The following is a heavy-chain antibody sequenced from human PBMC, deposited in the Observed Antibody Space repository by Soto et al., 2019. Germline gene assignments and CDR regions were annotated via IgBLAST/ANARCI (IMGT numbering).Heavy chain of an antibody. V-gene: IGHV3-23*01. J-gene: IGHJ6*02. D-gene: IGHD6-13*01. CDR3: AKDERAGFRPYGMDV. Sequence: EVQLLESGGGLVQPGGSLRLSCAASGFTFSSYAMSWVRQAPGKGLEWVSAISGSGGSTYYADSVKGRFTISRDNSKNTLYLNMNRLRAEDTDVYYCAKDERAGFRPYGMDVWGQGTTVTVSS. CDR1: GFTFSSYA. CDR2: ISGSGGST.